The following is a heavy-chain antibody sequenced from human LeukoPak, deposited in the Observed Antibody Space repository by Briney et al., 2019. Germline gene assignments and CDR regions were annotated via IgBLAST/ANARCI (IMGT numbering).Heavy chain of an antibody. J-gene: IGHJ4*02. Sequence: GGSLRLTCAASGFTFSSYSMNWVCQAPGKGLERVTSISSSSSYIYYADSVKGRFTISRDNAKNSLYLQMNSLRAEDTAVYYCARDGEAYYYDSSGYYCDYWGQGTLVTVPS. CDR1: GFTFSSYS. V-gene: IGHV3-21*01. CDR2: ISSSSSYI. CDR3: ARDGEAYYYDSSGYYCDY. D-gene: IGHD3-22*01.